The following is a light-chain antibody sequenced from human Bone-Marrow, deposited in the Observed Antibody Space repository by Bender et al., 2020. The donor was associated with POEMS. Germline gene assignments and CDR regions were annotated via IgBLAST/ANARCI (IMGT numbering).Light chain of an antibody. CDR2: YDS. Sequence: SYVLTQPPSVSVAPGQTAKITCGGSDIGHNSLHWYRQRPGLAPILVFYYDSDRPSGIPERCSGSNSGNTATLTISRVEAGDEAVYYCQVWHVTGDHHVVFGGGTKLTVL. CDR1: DIGHNS. V-gene: IGLV3-21*04. J-gene: IGLJ2*01. CDR3: QVWHVTGDHHVV.